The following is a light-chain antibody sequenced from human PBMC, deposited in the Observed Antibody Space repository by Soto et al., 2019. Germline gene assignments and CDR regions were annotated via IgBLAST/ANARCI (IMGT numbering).Light chain of an antibody. CDR2: AAS. CDR3: QQSYSTPPDT. V-gene: IGKV1-39*01. Sequence: DLQMTQSPSSLSASVGDRVTISCRASHYISTNLNWYQKKPGKAPKLLIHAASSLHSGVPSRFSGSGSGTDFTLTIDSLQPEDFATYYCQQSYSTPPDTFGQGTKLEIQ. J-gene: IGKJ2*01. CDR1: HYISTN.